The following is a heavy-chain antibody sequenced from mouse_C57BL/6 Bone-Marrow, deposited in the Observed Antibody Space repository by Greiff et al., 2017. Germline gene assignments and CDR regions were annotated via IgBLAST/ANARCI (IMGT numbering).Heavy chain of an antibody. D-gene: IGHD1-1*01. Sequence: EVKLQESEGGLVQPGSSMKLSCTASGFTFSDYYMAWVRQVPEKGLEWVANINYDGSSTYYLDSLKSRFIISRDNAKHILYLQMSSLKSEDTATYYCARDREYYGRWYFDVWGTGTTVTVSS. J-gene: IGHJ1*03. CDR3: ARDREYYGRWYFDV. CDR1: GFTFSDYY. V-gene: IGHV5-16*01. CDR2: INYDGSST.